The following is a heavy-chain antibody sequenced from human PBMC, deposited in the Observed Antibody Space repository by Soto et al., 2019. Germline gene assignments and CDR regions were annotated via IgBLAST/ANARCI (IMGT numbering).Heavy chain of an antibody. Sequence: EVQLLESGGGLVQPGGSLRLSCAASGFTFSSYAMSWVRQAPGKGLEWVSAISGSGGSTYYADSVKGRFTISRDNSKNTLYQQMNSLRAENTAVYDCAKPTVPRMVTSSFDYWGQGTLVNVSS. CDR3: AKPTVPRMVTSSFDY. D-gene: IGHD2-21*02. V-gene: IGHV3-23*01. CDR2: ISGSGGST. J-gene: IGHJ4*01. CDR1: GFTFSSYA.